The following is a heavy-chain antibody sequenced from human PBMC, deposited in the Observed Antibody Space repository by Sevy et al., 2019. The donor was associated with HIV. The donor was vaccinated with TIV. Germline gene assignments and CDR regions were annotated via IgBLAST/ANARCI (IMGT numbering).Heavy chain of an antibody. J-gene: IGHJ4*02. CDR1: GYTFTGYY. D-gene: IGHD3-3*01. Sequence: ASVKVSCKASGYTFTGYYLHWVRQAPAQGVEYMGWLNPNSGDTKYTQKFQGRVTMTRDTSINTAYMELTGLTSDDTAVLYCATADFWSGYLPGYWGQGTLVTVSS. V-gene: IGHV1-2*02. CDR3: ATADFWSGYLPGY. CDR2: LNPNSGDT.